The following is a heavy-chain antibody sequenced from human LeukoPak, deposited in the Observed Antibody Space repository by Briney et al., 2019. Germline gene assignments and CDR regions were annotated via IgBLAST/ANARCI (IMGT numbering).Heavy chain of an antibody. CDR2: IYYTGST. D-gene: IGHD5-18*01. CDR3: ARSRGYSYGTTFLDY. Sequence: SETLSLTCTVSGGSIASSSYYWVWIRQPPGKGLEWIGSIYYTGSTYYNPSLESRVTISVDTSNNQFSLNLASVTAADTAVYYCARSRGYSYGTTFLDYWGQGTLVTVSS. V-gene: IGHV4-39*07. CDR1: GGSIASSSYY. J-gene: IGHJ4*02.